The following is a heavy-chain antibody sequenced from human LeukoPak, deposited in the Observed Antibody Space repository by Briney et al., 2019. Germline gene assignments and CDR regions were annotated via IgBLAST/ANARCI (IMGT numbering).Heavy chain of an antibody. CDR1: GYTFTTYD. CDR2: MNPNSGNT. Sequence: RASVKVSCKASGYTFTTYDINWVRQATGQGLEWMGWMNPNSGNTSYAQKFQGRVTMTRNTSISTAYMELSSLRSEDTAVYYCARGWRSSENWFDPWGQGTLVTVSS. V-gene: IGHV1-8*01. D-gene: IGHD6-6*01. CDR3: ARGWRSSENWFDP. J-gene: IGHJ5*02.